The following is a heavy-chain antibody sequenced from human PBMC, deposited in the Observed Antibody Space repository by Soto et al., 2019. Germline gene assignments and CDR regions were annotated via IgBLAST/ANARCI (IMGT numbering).Heavy chain of an antibody. Sequence: GASVKVSCKASGYTFTGYYMHWVRQAPGQGLEWMGWINPNSGGTNYAQKFQGWVTMTRDTSISTAYMELSRLRSDDTAVYYCARGNPDLQYYYYYMDVWGKGTTVTVSS. V-gene: IGHV1-2*04. CDR1: GYTFTGYY. J-gene: IGHJ6*03. CDR2: INPNSGGT. CDR3: ARGNPDLQYYYYYMDV.